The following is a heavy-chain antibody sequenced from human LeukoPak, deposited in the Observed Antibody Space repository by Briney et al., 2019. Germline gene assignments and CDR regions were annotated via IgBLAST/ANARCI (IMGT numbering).Heavy chain of an antibody. V-gene: IGHV4-4*09. CDR3: ARLDSLYYFDY. D-gene: IGHD2-2*03. Sequence: PSETLSLTCTVSGGSISSYYWSWIRQPPGKGLEWIGYIYTSGSTNYNPSLKRRVTISVDTSKNQFSLKLTSAPAADTAVYYCARLDSLYYFDYWGQGTLVTVSS. CDR2: IYTSGST. CDR1: GGSISSYY. J-gene: IGHJ4*02.